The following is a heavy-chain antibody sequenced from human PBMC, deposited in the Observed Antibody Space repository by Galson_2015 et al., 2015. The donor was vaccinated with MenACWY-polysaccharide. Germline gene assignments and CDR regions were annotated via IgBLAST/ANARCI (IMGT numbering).Heavy chain of an antibody. Sequence: SVKVSCKASGCTFTSYAISWVRQAPGQGLEWMGGIIPILGTANYAQKFPGRVTITADESTSTAYMELSSLRSEDTAVYYCARDLGSGDDYGDFWGQATLVTVSS. CDR2: IIPILGTA. J-gene: IGHJ4*02. CDR3: ARDLGSGDDYGDF. CDR1: GCTFTSYA. D-gene: IGHD2-21*01. V-gene: IGHV1-69*13.